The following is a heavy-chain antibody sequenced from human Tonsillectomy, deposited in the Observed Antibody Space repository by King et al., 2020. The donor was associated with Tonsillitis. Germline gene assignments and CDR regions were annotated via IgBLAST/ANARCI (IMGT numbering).Heavy chain of an antibody. D-gene: IGHD3-10*01. CDR1: GFTFSSYA. V-gene: IGHV3-23*04. CDR3: AKLFIGYLWFQGYFDL. J-gene: IGHJ2*01. CDR2: VSGSGGGT. Sequence: VQLVESGGGLVQPGGSLRLSCAASGFTFSSYAMTWVRQAPGKGLEWVSAVSGSGGGTYYADSVKGRFTISRDNSKNTLYLQMNSLRVEDTAVYYCAKLFIGYLWFQGYFDLWGRGTLVTVSS.